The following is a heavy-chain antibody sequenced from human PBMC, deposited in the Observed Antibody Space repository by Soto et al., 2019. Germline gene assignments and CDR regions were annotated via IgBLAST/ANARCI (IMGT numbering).Heavy chain of an antibody. D-gene: IGHD2-2*01. CDR3: ATLPLYLHCSSTSCYGWFDP. CDR2: FDPEDGET. CDR1: GYTLTELS. Sequence: GASVKVSCKVSGYTLTELSMHWVRQAPGKGLEWMGGFDPEDGETIYAQKFQGRVTMTEDTSTDTAYMELSSLRSEDTAVYYCATLPLYLHCSSTSCYGWFDPWGQGTLVTVSS. V-gene: IGHV1-24*01. J-gene: IGHJ5*02.